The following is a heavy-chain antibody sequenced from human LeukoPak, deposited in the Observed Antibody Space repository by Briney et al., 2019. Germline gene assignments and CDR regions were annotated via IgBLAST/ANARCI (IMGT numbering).Heavy chain of an antibody. CDR3: ARATSVWYCLLSAY. V-gene: IGHV1-3*01. Sequence: ASVKLSCKASGYTFTSYAMHWVRQAPGQRLEWMGWINAGNGNTKYSQKFQGRVTIARDTSASTAYMELSSLRSEDTAVYYCARATSVWYCLLSAYWGQGTLVTVPS. D-gene: IGHD1-26*01. CDR1: GYTFTSYA. J-gene: IGHJ4*02. CDR2: INAGNGNT.